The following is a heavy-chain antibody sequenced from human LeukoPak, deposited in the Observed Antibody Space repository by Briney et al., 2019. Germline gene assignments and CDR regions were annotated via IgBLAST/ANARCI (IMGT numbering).Heavy chain of an antibody. CDR1: GYIFTTYW. CDR3: VRHGLGSSWFGFDY. J-gene: IGHJ4*02. CDR2: IYPGDSDP. V-gene: IGHV5-51*01. Sequence: GESLKISCKGSGYIFTTYWIGWVRQMPGKGLEWMGIIYPGDSDPRYSPSFQGQVTISADKSISTAYLQWSSLKASDSAMYYCVRHGLGSSWFGFDYWGQGTLVTVSS. D-gene: IGHD6-13*01.